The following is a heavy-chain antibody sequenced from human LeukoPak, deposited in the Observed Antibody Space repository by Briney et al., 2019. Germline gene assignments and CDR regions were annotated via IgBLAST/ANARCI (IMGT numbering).Heavy chain of an antibody. CDR2: ISSNGGST. D-gene: IGHD2-15*01. Sequence: PGGSLRLSCAASGFTFSSYAMHWVRQAPGKGLEYVSAISSNGGSTYYANSMKGRFTISRDNSKNTLYLQMGSLRAEDMAVYYCARGSPCSGGSCHEDYFDYWGQGTLVTVSS. CDR3: ARGSPCSGGSCHEDYFDY. CDR1: GFTFSSYA. V-gene: IGHV3-64*01. J-gene: IGHJ4*02.